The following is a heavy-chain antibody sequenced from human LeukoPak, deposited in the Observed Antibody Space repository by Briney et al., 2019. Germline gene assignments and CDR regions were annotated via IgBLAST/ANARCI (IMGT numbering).Heavy chain of an antibody. D-gene: IGHD2-21*01. V-gene: IGHV3-23*01. CDR3: AKDVWFSGSSDY. CDR1: GFTFSSYA. CDR2: ISGSADGT. J-gene: IGHJ4*02. Sequence: GGSLRLSCAASGFTFSSYAMNWVRQAPGKGLEWVSAISGSADGTYYTDSVKGRFTVSRDNSRNTLYLQMNSLRAEDTAVYYCAKDVWFSGSSDYWGQGTLVTVSS.